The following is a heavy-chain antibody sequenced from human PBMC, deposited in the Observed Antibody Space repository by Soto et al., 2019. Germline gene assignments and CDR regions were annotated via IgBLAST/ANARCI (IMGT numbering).Heavy chain of an antibody. CDR3: ARPYYYGSGSYPLDYYYGMDV. CDR1: GYSFTSYW. J-gene: IGHJ6*02. D-gene: IGHD3-10*01. CDR2: IDPSDSYT. V-gene: IGHV5-10-1*01. Sequence: GESLKISCKGSGYSFTSYWISWVRQMPGKGLEWMGRIDPSDSYTNYSPSFQGHVTISADKSISTAYLQWSSLKASDTAMYYCARPYYYGSGSYPLDYYYGMDVWGQGTMVTVSS.